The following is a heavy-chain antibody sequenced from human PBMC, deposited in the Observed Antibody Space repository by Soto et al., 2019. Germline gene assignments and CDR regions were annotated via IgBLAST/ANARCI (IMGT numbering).Heavy chain of an antibody. CDR2: ISAYNGNT. D-gene: IGHD2-2*01. CDR3: ARDIVVVPAATRRNWFDP. Sequence: ASVKVSCKASGYTFTSYGISWVRQAPGQGLEWMGWISAYNGNTNYAQKLQGRVTMTTDTSTSTAYMEPRSLRSDDTAVYYCARDIVVVPAATRRNWFDPWGQGTLVTVS. J-gene: IGHJ5*02. V-gene: IGHV1-18*04. CDR1: GYTFTSYG.